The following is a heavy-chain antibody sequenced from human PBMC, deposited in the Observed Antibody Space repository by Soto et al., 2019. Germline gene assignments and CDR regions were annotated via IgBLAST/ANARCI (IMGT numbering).Heavy chain of an antibody. V-gene: IGHV1-69*13. D-gene: IGHD2-15*01. CDR3: ASTLPYCSGGSCHYWEDYYYYYGMDV. J-gene: IGHJ6*02. CDR2: IIPIFGTA. CDR1: GGTFSSYA. Sequence: SVKVSCKASGGTFSSYAISWVRQAPGQGLEWMGGIIPIFGTANYAQKFQGRVTITADESTSTAYMELSSLRSEDTAVYYCASTLPYCSGGSCHYWEDYYYYYGMDVWGQGTTVTVSS.